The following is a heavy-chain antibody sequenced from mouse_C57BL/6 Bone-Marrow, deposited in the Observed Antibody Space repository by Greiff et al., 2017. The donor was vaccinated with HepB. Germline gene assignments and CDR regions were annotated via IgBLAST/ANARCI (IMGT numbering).Heavy chain of an antibody. J-gene: IGHJ3*01. CDR1: GFTFSNYW. V-gene: IGHV6-3*01. CDR2: IRLKSDNYAT. D-gene: IGHD1-1*01. Sequence: EVQVVESGGGLVQPGGSMKLSCVASGFTFSNYWMNWVRQSPEKGLEWVAQIRLKSDNYATHYAESVKGRFTISRDDSKSSVYLQMNNLRAEDTGIYYCTGGTTVVATRAWFAYWGQGTLVTVSA. CDR3: TGGTTVVATRAWFAY.